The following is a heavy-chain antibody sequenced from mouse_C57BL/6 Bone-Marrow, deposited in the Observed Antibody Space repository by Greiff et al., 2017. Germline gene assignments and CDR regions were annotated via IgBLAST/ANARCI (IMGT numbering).Heavy chain of an antibody. J-gene: IGHJ1*03. CDR3: ARQDLYFDV. CDR2: ISSGGSYT. Sequence: EVQLVESGGDLVKPGGSLKLSCAASGFTFSSYGMSWVRQTPDKRLEWVATISSGGSYTYYPDSVKGRFTISRDNAKNTLYLQMSSLKSEDTAMYYCARQDLYFDVWGTGTTVTVSS. CDR1: GFTFSSYG. V-gene: IGHV5-6*01.